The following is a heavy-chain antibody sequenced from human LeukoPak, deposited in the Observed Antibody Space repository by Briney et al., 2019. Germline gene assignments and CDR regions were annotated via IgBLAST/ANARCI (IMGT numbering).Heavy chain of an antibody. D-gene: IGHD3-9*01. V-gene: IGHV4-4*07. J-gene: IGHJ4*02. CDR2: IYTSGST. Sequence: PSETLSLTCTVSGGSISSYYWSWIRQPAGKGLEWIGRIYTSGSTNYNPSLKSRVTMSVDTSKNQFSLKLSSVTAADTAVYYCARSRDILTGYHFDYWGQGTLVTVSS. CDR1: GGSISSYY. CDR3: ARSRDILTGYHFDY.